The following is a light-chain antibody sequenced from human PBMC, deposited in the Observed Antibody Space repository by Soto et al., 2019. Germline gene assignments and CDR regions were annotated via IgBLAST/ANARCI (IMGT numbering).Light chain of an antibody. CDR3: TQVTQFLT. J-gene: IGKJ4*01. Sequence: DIVMTQTPLSSPVILGQPASISFRSSQRLVHSDGNTYLSCLQQRPGQPARLLIYKVSKRFSGVPDRLSGSGAGTDFTLKSRRVEAEVVGVYDCTQVTQFLTFGGGTKVDIK. V-gene: IGKV2-24*01. CDR1: QRLVHSDGNTY. CDR2: KVS.